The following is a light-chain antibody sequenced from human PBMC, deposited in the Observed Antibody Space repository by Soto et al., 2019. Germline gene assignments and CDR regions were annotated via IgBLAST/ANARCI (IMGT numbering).Light chain of an antibody. CDR2: EVN. Sequence: QSALTQPPSASGSPGQSVTISCTGTSSDVGSHIFVSWFQHHPGKAPKLMIYEVNKWPSGVPDRFSGSRSGNTAYLTVSGLQAEDEADYYCSSYAGSNNYVFGPGTKLTVL. J-gene: IGLJ1*01. V-gene: IGLV2-8*01. CDR1: SSDVGSHIF. CDR3: SSYAGSNNYV.